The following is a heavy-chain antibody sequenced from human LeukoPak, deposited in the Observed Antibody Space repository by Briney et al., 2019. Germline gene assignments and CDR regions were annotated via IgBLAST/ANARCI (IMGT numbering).Heavy chain of an antibody. CDR3: ARDGVYSGYDYYFDY. CDR2: IYTSGST. CDR1: GGSIISYY. V-gene: IGHV4-4*07. J-gene: IGHJ4*02. D-gene: IGHD5-12*01. Sequence: SETLSLTCTVSGGSIISYYWSWIRQPAGKGLEWAGHIYTSGSTNYNPSLKSRVTISVDTSKNQFSLKLSSVTAADTAIYYCARDGVYSGYDYYFDYWGQGTLVTVSS.